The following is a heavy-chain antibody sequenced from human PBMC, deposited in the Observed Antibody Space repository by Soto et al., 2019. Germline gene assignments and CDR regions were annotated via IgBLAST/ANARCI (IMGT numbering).Heavy chain of an antibody. CDR2: INAGNGNT. D-gene: IGHD2-15*01. J-gene: IGHJ4*02. CDR3: ARVAQKGYCSGGSCYSRLFDY. V-gene: IGHV1-3*01. Sequence: ASVKVSCKASGYTFTSYAMHWVRQAPGQRLEWMGWINAGNGNTKYSQKFQGRVTITRDTSASTAYMELSSLRSEDTAVYYCARVAQKGYCSGGSCYSRLFDYWGQGTLVTVSS. CDR1: GYTFTSYA.